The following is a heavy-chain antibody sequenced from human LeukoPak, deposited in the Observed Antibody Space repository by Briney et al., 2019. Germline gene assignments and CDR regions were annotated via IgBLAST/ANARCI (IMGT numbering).Heavy chain of an antibody. V-gene: IGHV5-51*01. Sequence: GESLKIPCKSSGSRFTSYWIGWVRQIPGKGLEWIGFIYPGDSDTRYSPSFQGQVTISDDKSISTAYLQWSSLKASDTAMYYCARPRGGATSWYYFDGGGQGSLVTVSA. J-gene: IGHJ4*02. CDR3: ARPRGGATSWYYFDG. CDR1: GSRFTSYW. D-gene: IGHD1-26*01. CDR2: IYPGDSDT.